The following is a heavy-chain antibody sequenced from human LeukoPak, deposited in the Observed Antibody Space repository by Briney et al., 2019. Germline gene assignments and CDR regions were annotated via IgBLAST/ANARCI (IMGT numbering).Heavy chain of an antibody. D-gene: IGHD6-19*01. CDR3: ARDESSGWYYFDY. CDR1: GYTFTSYG. V-gene: IGHV1-2*02. Sequence: ASVKVSCKASGYTFTSYGISWVRQAPGQGLEWMGWINPNSGDTNYAQKFQGRVTMTRDTSISTAYMELSRLRYDDTAVYYCARDESSGWYYFDYWGQGTLVTVSS. CDR2: INPNSGDT. J-gene: IGHJ4*02.